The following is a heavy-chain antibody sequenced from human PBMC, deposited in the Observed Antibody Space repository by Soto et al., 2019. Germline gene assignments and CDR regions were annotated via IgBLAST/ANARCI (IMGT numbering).Heavy chain of an antibody. CDR2: IYSGGST. CDR3: ARDTRITMVRGVPYYYYGMDV. D-gene: IGHD3-10*01. J-gene: IGHJ6*02. Sequence: EVQLVETGGGLIQPGGSLRLSCAASGFTVSSNYMSWVRQAPGKGLEWVSVIYSGGSTYYADSVKGRFTIYRDNSKNTLYLQMNSLRAEDTAVYYCARDTRITMVRGVPYYYYGMDVWGQGTTVTVSS. V-gene: IGHV3-53*02. CDR1: GFTVSSNY.